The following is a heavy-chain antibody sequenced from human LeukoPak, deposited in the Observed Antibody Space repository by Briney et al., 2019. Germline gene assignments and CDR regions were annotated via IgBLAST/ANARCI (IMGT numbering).Heavy chain of an antibody. V-gene: IGHV1-46*01. Sequence: ASVKVSCKASGYTFTSYYMHWVRQAPGQGLEWMGLINPTGGSTGYAQKFQGRVTMTRDMSTSTDYMELSSLRSEDTAAYYCARDNSVGGIAWWFDPWGQGTLVTVSS. CDR3: ARDNSVGGIAWWFDP. CDR1: GYTFTSYY. J-gene: IGHJ5*02. CDR2: INPTGGST. D-gene: IGHD1-26*01.